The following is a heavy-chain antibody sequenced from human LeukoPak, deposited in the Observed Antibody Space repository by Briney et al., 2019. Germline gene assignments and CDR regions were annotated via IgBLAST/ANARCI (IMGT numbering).Heavy chain of an antibody. D-gene: IGHD3-10*01. CDR3: ARVVMVYYYYYGMDV. CDR1: GGSISSGGYS. CDR2: INHSGST. J-gene: IGHJ6*02. Sequence: SETLSLTCAVSGGSISSGGYSWSWIRQPPGKGLEWIGEINHSGSTNYNPSLKSRVTISVDTSKNQFSLKLSSVTAADTAVYYCARVVMVYYYYYGMDVWGQGTTVTVSS. V-gene: IGHV4-34*01.